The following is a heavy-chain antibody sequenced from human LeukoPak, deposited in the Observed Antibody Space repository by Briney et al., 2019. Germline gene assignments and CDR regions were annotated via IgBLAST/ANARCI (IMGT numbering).Heavy chain of an antibody. J-gene: IGHJ5*02. D-gene: IGHD1-26*01. CDR3: TTTIVGVTTWSDP. Sequence: GGSLRLSCAASGFTLSNACMSWVRQAPGKGLEWVGRIKNKTNGGTTDYAAPVKGRFTISRDDSKNTLYLQMNSLKTEDTAVYYCTTTIVGVTTWSDPWGQGTLVTVSS. CDR2: IKNKTNGGTT. V-gene: IGHV3-15*01. CDR1: GFTLSNAC.